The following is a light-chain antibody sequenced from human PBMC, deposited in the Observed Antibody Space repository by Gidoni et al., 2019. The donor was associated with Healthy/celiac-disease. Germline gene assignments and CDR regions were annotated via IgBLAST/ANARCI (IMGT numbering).Light chain of an antibody. CDR1: QSVLYSSNNKNY. CDR3: QQYYSTPWT. J-gene: IGKJ1*01. CDR2: WAS. Sequence: DIVMTQYPDSLAVSLGEKATINCKSSQSVLYSSNNKNYLAWYQQKPGQPPKLLIYWASTRESGVPDRFSGSGPGTDFTLTISSLQAEDVAVYYCQQYYSTPWTFGQGTKVEIK. V-gene: IGKV4-1*01.